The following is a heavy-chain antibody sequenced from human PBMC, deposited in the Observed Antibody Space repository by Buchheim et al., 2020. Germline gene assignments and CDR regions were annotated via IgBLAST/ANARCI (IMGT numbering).Heavy chain of an antibody. CDR2: INPDGSST. Sequence: EVQLVESGGGLVQPGGSLRLSCAASGFTFSSYWMHWVRQVPGKGLVWVSRINPDGSSTTYADSVKGRLTISTDNAKNTLYLQMNSLRAEDTAVYYCARDSYTGTYYGFDYWGQGTL. CDR3: ARDSYTGTYYGFDY. D-gene: IGHD1-26*01. V-gene: IGHV3-74*01. J-gene: IGHJ4*02. CDR1: GFTFSSYW.